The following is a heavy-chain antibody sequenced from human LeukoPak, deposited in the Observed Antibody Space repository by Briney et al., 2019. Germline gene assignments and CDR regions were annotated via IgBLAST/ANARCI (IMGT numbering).Heavy chain of an antibody. CDR3: ARDRPYTNYGSNGMDV. D-gene: IGHD4-11*01. J-gene: IGHJ6*02. CDR1: GFTFSSYG. Sequence: PGGSLRLSCAASGFTFSSYGMHWVRQAPGKGLEWVAVISYDGSNKYYADSVKGRFTISRDNGKNSLYLQMNSLRAEDTALYHCARDRPYTNYGSNGMDVWGQGTTVTVAS. V-gene: IGHV3-30*03. CDR2: ISYDGSNK.